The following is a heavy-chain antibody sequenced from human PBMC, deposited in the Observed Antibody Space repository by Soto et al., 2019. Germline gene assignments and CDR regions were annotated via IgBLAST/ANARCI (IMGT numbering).Heavy chain of an antibody. J-gene: IGHJ6*02. CDR2: IIPIFGTA. Sequence: SVKVSCKASGGTFSSYAISWVRQAPGQGLEWMGGIIPIFGTANYAQKFQGRVTITADESTSTAYMELSSLRSEETAVYYCARLGFGEDIVVVPAADTYYYYGMDVWGQGTTVTVSS. CDR3: ARLGFGEDIVVVPAADTYYYYGMDV. D-gene: IGHD2-2*01. CDR1: GGTFSSYA. V-gene: IGHV1-69*13.